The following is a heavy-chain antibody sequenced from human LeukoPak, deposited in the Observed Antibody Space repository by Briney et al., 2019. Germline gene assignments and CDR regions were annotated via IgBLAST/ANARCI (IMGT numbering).Heavy chain of an antibody. CDR1: GFTFSSSA. Sequence: GGSLRLSCAASGFTFSSSAMSWVRQAPGKGLEWVSNVSGSGRGENTYYADSVKGRFTISRDNSKNTLILQMNSLRAEDTAVYYCARDLFGGTRTGNDYWGQGTLVTVSS. V-gene: IGHV3-23*01. J-gene: IGHJ4*02. CDR2: VSGSGRGENT. D-gene: IGHD1-14*01. CDR3: ARDLFGGTRTGNDY.